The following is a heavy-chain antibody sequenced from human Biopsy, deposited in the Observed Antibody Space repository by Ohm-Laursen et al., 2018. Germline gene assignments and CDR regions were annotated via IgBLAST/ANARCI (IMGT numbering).Heavy chain of an antibody. D-gene: IGHD2-8*02. CDR2: IYYSGST. Sequence: SETLSLTCTVSGGSFSSDYWSWIRQPPGKGLEWIGYIYYSGSTNYNPSLKSRVTISVDTSKNQFSLRLNSVTAADTAVYYCARETKSTGWTDYYLDGMDVWGQGTTVTVSS. V-gene: IGHV4-59*01. J-gene: IGHJ6*02. CDR3: ARETKSTGWTDYYLDGMDV. CDR1: GGSFSSDY.